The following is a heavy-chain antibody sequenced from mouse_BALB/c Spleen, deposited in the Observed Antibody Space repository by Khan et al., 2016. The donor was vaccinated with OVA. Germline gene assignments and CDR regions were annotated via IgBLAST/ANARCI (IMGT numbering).Heavy chain of an antibody. Sequence: QVTLKESGPGILQPSQTLSLTCSFSGFSLSTSGMGVSWIRQPSGKGLEWLALIYWDDDKRYNPSLKSRLTISKDSSRNQVLLRITSVDTADTATYYCARSSGYSYYYALDYWGQGTSVTVSS. CDR3: ARSSGYSYYYALDY. CDR2: IYWDDDK. CDR1: GFSLSTSGMG. D-gene: IGHD3-1*01. J-gene: IGHJ4*01. V-gene: IGHV8-12*01.